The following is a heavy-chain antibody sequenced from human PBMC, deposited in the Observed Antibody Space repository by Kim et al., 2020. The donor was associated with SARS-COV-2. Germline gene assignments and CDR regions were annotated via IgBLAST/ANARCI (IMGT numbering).Heavy chain of an antibody. V-gene: IGHV3-30*18. CDR1: EFTFSNYV. D-gene: IGHD3-9*01. CDR3: AKVYNILTGYHYPSPFHY. J-gene: IGHJ4*02. CDR2: ISYDGNSK. Sequence: GGSLRLSCAASEFTFSNYVMHWVRQAPGKGLEWVAVISYDGNSKDYADSVKGRFTISRDNSKNTLYLQMNSLRAEDTAVYYCAKVYNILTGYHYPSPFHYWGQGTLVSVSS.